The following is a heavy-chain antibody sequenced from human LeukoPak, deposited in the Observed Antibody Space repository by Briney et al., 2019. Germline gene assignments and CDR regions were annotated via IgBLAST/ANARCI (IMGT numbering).Heavy chain of an antibody. V-gene: IGHV4-39*01. D-gene: IGHD3-10*01. J-gene: IGHJ4*02. Sequence: SETLSLTCTVSGGSISSSDYYWGWIRQPPGKGLEWIASIYYSGSTYYSPSLKSGVTISVDTSKNQFSLKLRSVTATDTAVYYCARGPGSDDYWGQGTLVTVSS. CDR2: IYYSGST. CDR3: ARGPGSDDY. CDR1: GGSISSSDYY.